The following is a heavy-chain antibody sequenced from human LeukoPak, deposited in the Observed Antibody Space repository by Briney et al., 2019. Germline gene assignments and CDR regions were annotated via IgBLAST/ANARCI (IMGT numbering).Heavy chain of an antibody. D-gene: IGHD5-24*01. CDR1: GGSISSYY. CDR3: ARVKVGRWLQSLGFDY. Sequence: SETLSLTCTVSGGSISSYYWSWIRQPAGKGLEWIGRIYTSGSTNYNPSLKSRVTMSVDTSKNQFSLKLSSVTAADTAVYYCARVKVGRWLQSLGFDYWGQGTLVTVSS. V-gene: IGHV4-4*07. CDR2: IYTSGST. J-gene: IGHJ4*02.